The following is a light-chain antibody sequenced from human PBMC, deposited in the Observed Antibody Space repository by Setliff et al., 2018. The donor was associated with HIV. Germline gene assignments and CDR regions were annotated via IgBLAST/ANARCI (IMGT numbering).Light chain of an antibody. CDR2: EVR. CDR1: SSDVGGYSH. V-gene: IGLV2-14*01. Sequence: QSALTQPASVSGSPGQSITISCTGTSSDVGGYSHVSWYQQHPGKAPKLIIYEVRNRPSGVSNRFSGSKSGNTASLTISGLRAEDDADYYCSSYAITNTLPFGTGTKV. J-gene: IGLJ1*01. CDR3: SSYAITNTLP.